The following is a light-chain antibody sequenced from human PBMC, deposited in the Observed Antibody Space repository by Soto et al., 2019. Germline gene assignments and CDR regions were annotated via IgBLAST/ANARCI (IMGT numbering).Light chain of an antibody. CDR1: QSLRRNY. J-gene: IGKJ4*01. CDR2: GGS. V-gene: IGKV3-20*01. Sequence: EVVLTQSPGTLSLSPGERATLSCRASQSLRRNYIAWYQQRPGRAPRLLIYGGSSSATGIPDRFSGSGSGTDFSLTISRLEPDDFAIYHCQLYGSSLTFGGGTNVEIK. CDR3: QLYGSSLT.